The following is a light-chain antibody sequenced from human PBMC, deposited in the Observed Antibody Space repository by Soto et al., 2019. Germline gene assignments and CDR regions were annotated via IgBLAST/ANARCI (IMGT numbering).Light chain of an antibody. CDR3: FSYKSSGNYV. J-gene: IGLJ1*01. CDR2: EVS. CDR1: SSDVGNYKY. Sequence: QSVLTQPASVSGSPGQSITISCTGTSSDVGNYKYVSWYQQHPGKAPKLMIYEVSNRPSGVSNRFSGSKSGNTASLTISGLQAEDGTDYHCFSYKSSGNYVFGTGTKVTVL. V-gene: IGLV2-14*01.